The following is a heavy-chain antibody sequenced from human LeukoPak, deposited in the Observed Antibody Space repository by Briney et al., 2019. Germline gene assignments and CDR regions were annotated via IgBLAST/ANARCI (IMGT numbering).Heavy chain of an antibody. V-gene: IGHV1-18*01. D-gene: IGHD2-15*01. J-gene: IGHJ6*02. Sequence: GASVKVSCKASGYTFTSYGISWVRQAPGQGLEGMGWISAYNGNTNYAQKLQGRVTMTTDTSTSTAYMELRSLRSDDTAVYYCASGYCSGGSCYGYYYYGMDVWGQGTTVTVSS. CDR1: GYTFTSYG. CDR3: ASGYCSGGSCYGYYYYGMDV. CDR2: ISAYNGNT.